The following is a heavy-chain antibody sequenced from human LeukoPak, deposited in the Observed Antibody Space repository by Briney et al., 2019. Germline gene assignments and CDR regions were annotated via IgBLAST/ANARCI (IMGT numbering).Heavy chain of an antibody. J-gene: IGHJ5*02. CDR3: ARSVTYNWFDP. D-gene: IGHD2-21*02. CDR1: GYVFINYY. Sequence: ASVKVSCKTSGYVFINYYIHWVRLAPGQGPQWMGWINPKSGATNYAQSFQGRVALTTDTSISTAFMELSNLRPDDTAIYFCARSVTYNWFDPWGQGTRVTVSS. CDR2: INPKSGAT. V-gene: IGHV1-2*02.